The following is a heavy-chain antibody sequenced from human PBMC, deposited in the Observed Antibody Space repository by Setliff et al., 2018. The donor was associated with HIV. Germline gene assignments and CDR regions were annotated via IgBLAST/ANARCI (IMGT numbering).Heavy chain of an antibody. CDR3: ARVRYCSGGSCYGGEYWFDP. J-gene: IGHJ5*02. CDR1: RSTFNSHT. V-gene: IGHV1-69*02. CDR2: IIPILGVA. D-gene: IGHD2-15*01. Sequence: SVKVSCKASRSTFNSHTINWVRQAPGQGLDWMGRIIPILGVANYAQRFQGRVTITADKSTSTAYMELSSLSSEDTAVYYCARVRYCSGGSCYGGEYWFDPWGQGTLVTVSS.